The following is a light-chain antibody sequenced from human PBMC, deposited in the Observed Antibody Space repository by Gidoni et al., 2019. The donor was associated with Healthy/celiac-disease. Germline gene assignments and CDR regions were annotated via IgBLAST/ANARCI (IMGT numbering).Light chain of an antibody. CDR3: QQYNNWSYT. J-gene: IGKJ2*01. V-gene: IGKV3-15*01. CDR2: GAS. CDR1: QSVRSN. Sequence: EIVLTQSPATLSVSPGERATLSCRASQSVRSNLAWYQQKPGQAPRLLIYGASTRATGIPARFSGSGSGTEFTLTISSLQSEDFAVYYCQQYNNWSYTFGQGTKLDIK.